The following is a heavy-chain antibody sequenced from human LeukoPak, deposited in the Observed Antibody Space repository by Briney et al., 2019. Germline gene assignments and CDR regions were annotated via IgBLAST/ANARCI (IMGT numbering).Heavy chain of an antibody. CDR1: GFSFSSYW. J-gene: IGHJ4*02. V-gene: IGHV3-7*01. CDR3: ARGGGIGVAYDF. Sequence: GGSLRLSCAASGFSFSSYWMSWVRQAPGKGLERVANIMHDGSEKYYVDSVKGRFTISRDNAKNSLYLQMNSLGVEDTAVYYCARGGGIGVAYDFWGQGTLVTVSS. CDR2: IMHDGSEK. D-gene: IGHD6-19*01.